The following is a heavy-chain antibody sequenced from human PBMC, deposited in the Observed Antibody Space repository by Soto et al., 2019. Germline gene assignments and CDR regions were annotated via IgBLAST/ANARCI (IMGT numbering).Heavy chain of an antibody. V-gene: IGHV4-59*01. J-gene: IGHJ4*02. CDR1: GGSIRNYY. CDR2: IYNSGYT. Sequence: SETQSLTCTVSGGSIRNYYWRWIRQPPGKGREWIGYIYNSGYTNYNPSPKSPVTISVDTSKNQFSLRLRSVTAADTAVHYCARRDREYSSGWYFDYWGQGALVTVS. CDR3: ARRDREYSSGWYFDY. D-gene: IGHD6-19*01.